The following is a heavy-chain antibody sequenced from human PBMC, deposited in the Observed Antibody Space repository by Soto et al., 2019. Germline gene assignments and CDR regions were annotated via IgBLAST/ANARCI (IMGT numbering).Heavy chain of an antibody. D-gene: IGHD6-13*01. Sequence: ASVKVSCKASGYTFTSYGISWVRQAPGQGLEWMGWISAYNGNTNYAQKLQGRVTMTTDTSTSTAYMELRSLRSDDTAVYYCARAFPGSSSWSTLNDAFDIWGQGTMVTVSS. CDR1: GYTFTSYG. V-gene: IGHV1-18*01. CDR2: ISAYNGNT. CDR3: ARAFPGSSSWSTLNDAFDI. J-gene: IGHJ3*02.